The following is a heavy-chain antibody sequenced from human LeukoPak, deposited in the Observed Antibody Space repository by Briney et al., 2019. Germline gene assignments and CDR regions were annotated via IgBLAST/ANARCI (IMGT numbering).Heavy chain of an antibody. J-gene: IGHJ4*02. CDR1: GFTFTSYA. Sequence: GGSLRLSCAASGFTFTSYAMNWVRQAPGKGLVWVSSISSRGTYTSYADSLEGRFTISRDNAQNSLYLQMNSLRAEDTAVYYCSRGSHIVGDTASFDIWGQGTPVIVSP. CDR2: ISSRGTYT. D-gene: IGHD1-26*01. CDR3: SRGSHIVGDTASFDI. V-gene: IGHV3-21*01.